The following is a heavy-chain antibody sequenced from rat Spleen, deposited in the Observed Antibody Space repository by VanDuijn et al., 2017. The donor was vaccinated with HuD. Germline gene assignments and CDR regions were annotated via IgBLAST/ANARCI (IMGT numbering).Heavy chain of an antibody. J-gene: IGHJ4*01. D-gene: IGHD1-4*01. CDR3: TTPPGDA. V-gene: IGHV5-29*01. Sequence: EVQLVESGGGLVQPGRSLKLSCAASGFTFSNYGMAWVRQAPTKGLEWVATISYDGSSTYYRDSGKGRFTISRDNAKSTLYLQMNSLRSEDTATYYCTTPPGDAWGQGAAVTVSS. CDR2: ISYDGSST. CDR1: GFTFSNYG.